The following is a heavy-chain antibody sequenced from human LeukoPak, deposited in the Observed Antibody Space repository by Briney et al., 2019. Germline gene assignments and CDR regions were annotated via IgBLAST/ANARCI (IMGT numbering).Heavy chain of an antibody. Sequence: GGSLRLSCAASGFTFTAYAMSWVRQAPGRGLEWVSSISSSSSYIYYADSVKGRFTISRDNAKNSLYLQMNSLRAEDTAVYYCARDYGDYGGLGYWGQGTLVTVSS. D-gene: IGHD4-17*01. V-gene: IGHV3-21*01. CDR1: GFTFTAYA. CDR2: ISSSSSYI. J-gene: IGHJ4*02. CDR3: ARDYGDYGGLGY.